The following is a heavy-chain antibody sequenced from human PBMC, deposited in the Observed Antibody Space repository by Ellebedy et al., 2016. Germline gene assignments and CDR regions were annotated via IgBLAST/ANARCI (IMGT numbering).Heavy chain of an antibody. J-gene: IGHJ4*02. D-gene: IGHD2-8*02. CDR1: GFPFSSYS. CDR2: ISSSSSTI. Sequence: GGSLRLXXAASGFPFSSYSMTWVRQAPGKGLEWVSYISSSSSTILYADSVKGRFTISRDNAKNSLYLQMKSLRAEDTAVYYCATTKGEYWPYWGQGTLVTVSS. CDR3: ATTKGEYWPY. V-gene: IGHV3-48*01.